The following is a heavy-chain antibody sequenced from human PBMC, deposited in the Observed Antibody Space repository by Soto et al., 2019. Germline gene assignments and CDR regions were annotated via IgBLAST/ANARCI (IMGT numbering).Heavy chain of an antibody. V-gene: IGHV3-74*01. J-gene: IGHJ4*02. CDR3: VRTSLVVAAATREDS. D-gene: IGHD2-15*01. CDR1: GFTFSSYW. Sequence: EVQLVESGGGLVQPGVSLRLSCAASGFTFSSYWMHWVRQAPGKGLVWVSRINSDGSSTSYADSVKGRFTISRDNAKNTLYLQMNSLRAEDTAVYYCVRTSLVVAAATREDSWGQGTLVTVSS. CDR2: INSDGSST.